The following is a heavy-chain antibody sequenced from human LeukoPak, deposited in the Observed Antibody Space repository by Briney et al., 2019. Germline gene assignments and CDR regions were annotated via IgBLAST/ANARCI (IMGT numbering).Heavy chain of an antibody. CDR2: IYPGDSHT. J-gene: IGHJ5*02. CDR3: ARQYLAYSSSTNWFDP. D-gene: IGHD2-2*01. Sequence: GESLKISCKGSRSIFTSYWIAWVRQMPGKGLGWMGIIYPGDSHTRYSPSFQGQVTISDDKSINTAYLQWSSLKASDTAMYYCARQYLAYSSSTNWFDPWGQGTLVTVSS. CDR1: RSIFTSYW. V-gene: IGHV5-51*01.